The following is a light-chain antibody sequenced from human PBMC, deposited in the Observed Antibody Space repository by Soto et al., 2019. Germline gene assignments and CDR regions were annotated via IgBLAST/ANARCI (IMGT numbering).Light chain of an antibody. J-gene: IGLJ3*02. CDR3: CSYGGSFTWM. V-gene: IGLV2-23*01. Sequence: QSALTQPASVSGSPGQSITISCTGTSSDVGTYNLVSWFQQHPGTAPKLIIYEGSKRPSGVSGRFSGSKSGNTASQTISGLQAEDDADYYCCSYGGSFTWMFGGGTKLTVL. CDR1: SSDVGTYNL. CDR2: EGS.